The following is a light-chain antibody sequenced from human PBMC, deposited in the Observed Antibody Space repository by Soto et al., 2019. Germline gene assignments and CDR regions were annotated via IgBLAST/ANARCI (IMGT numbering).Light chain of an antibody. Sequence: QSVLTQPPSVSGAPGQRVTISCTGSSSNIGAGYDVHWYQKLPGTAPKLLIYGNSNRPSGVPDRFSGSKSGTSASLAITGLQAEDEADYYCQSYDSGLSGVVVGGGTKLTVL. V-gene: IGLV1-40*01. CDR2: GNS. J-gene: IGLJ2*01. CDR1: SSNIGAGYD. CDR3: QSYDSGLSGVV.